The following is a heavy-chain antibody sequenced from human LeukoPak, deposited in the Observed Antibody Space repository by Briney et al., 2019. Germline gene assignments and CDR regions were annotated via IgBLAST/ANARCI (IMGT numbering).Heavy chain of an antibody. D-gene: IGHD3-22*01. CDR1: GFTFSSYW. CDR2: IKQDGSEK. CDR3: ARVTGDYYDSSGYYGTFDY. Sequence: SGGSLRLSCAASGFTFSSYWMSWVRQAPGKGLEWVANIKQDGSEKYYVDSVKGRFTISRDNAKNSLYLQMNSLRAEDTAVYYCARVTGDYYDSSGYYGTFDYWGQGTLVTVSS. V-gene: IGHV3-7*01. J-gene: IGHJ4*02.